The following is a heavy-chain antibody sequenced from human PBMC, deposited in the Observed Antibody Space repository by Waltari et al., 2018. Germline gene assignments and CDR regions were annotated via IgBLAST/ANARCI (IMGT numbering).Heavy chain of an antibody. J-gene: IGHJ4*02. CDR3: ARVVYSDDCSGGSCPYYFDY. Sequence: QVQLQESGPGLVKPSETLSLTCAVSGYSISSGYYWGWIRQPPGKGLEWIGSIDHSGSTYYNPSLKSRVTISVDTSKNQFSLKLSSVTAADTAVYYCARVVYSDDCSGGSCPYYFDYWGQGTLVTVSS. CDR2: IDHSGST. CDR1: GYSISSGYY. D-gene: IGHD2-15*01. V-gene: IGHV4-38-2*01.